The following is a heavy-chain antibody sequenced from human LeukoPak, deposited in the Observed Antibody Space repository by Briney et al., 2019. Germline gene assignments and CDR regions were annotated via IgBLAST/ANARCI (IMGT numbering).Heavy chain of an antibody. Sequence: GGSLRLSCAASVFTFISYWMHCVRQAPGKGLVWVSRLKSDGSTRYADSVKGRFPVSRDNAKNTVSLQMNSLRAEDTGAYYCARAPSEIGGYYPEYFRHWGQGTLVIVSS. CDR1: VFTFISYW. CDR2: LKSDGST. V-gene: IGHV3-74*01. D-gene: IGHD3-22*01. J-gene: IGHJ1*01. CDR3: ARAPSEIGGYYPEYFRH.